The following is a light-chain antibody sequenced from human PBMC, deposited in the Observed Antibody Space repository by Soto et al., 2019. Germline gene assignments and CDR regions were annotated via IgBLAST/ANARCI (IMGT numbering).Light chain of an antibody. CDR3: QQYRSWPRT. J-gene: IGKJ1*01. CDR1: QSVDIS. Sequence: EIVLTQSPATLSVSPGERVTLSCRASQSVDISLAWYQQKPGQAPRLLIYGASTRATDMPGTFSGRGSGTEFTLTISSLRPEDFGVYYWQQYRSWPRTFGQGTKVEIK. V-gene: IGKV3-15*01. CDR2: GAS.